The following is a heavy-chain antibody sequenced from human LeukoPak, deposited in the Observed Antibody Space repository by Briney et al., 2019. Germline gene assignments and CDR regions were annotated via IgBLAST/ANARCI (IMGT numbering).Heavy chain of an antibody. J-gene: IGHJ5*02. D-gene: IGHD2-2*01. CDR3: ARDPNILRDIVVVPAAGWFDP. CDR2: ISSSGSTI. Sequence: PGGSLRLSCAASGFTFSDYYMSWIRQAPGKGLEWVSYISSSGSTIYYADSVKGRFTISRDNAKNSLYLQMNSLRAEDTAVYYCARDPNILRDIVVVPAAGWFDPWGQGTLVTVSS. V-gene: IGHV3-11*01. CDR1: GFTFSDYY.